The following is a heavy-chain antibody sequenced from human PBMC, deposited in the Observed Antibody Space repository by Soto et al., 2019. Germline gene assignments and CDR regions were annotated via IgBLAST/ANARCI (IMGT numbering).Heavy chain of an antibody. Sequence: QVQLVQSGAEVKKPESSVKVSCKAPGGTFSTYAISWVRQAPVQGLEWMGGIIPMFGTANYAQRVQDRVTITEEESTHTVYMELSRLRCEDTAVYFCAIGIQLWLRRINNGYSGWGQGTLVTVSS. J-gene: IGHJ4*02. CDR2: IIPMFGTA. V-gene: IGHV1-69*12. CDR1: GGTFSTYA. CDR3: AIGIQLWLRRINNGYSG. D-gene: IGHD5-18*01.